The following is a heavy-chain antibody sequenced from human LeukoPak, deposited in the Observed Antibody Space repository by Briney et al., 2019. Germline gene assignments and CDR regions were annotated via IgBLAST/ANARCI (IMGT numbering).Heavy chain of an antibody. V-gene: IGHV3-53*01. CDR2: FYVGGAT. J-gene: IGHJ4*02. Sequence: GSLRLSCAVSGFSVTNNYMSWVRQAPGKGLEWVSVFYVGGATYYADSVKGRFTISRDNSENTLYLQMKSLRAEDTAVYYCARGDGYNFFDYWGQGTLVTVSS. CDR1: GFSVTNNY. D-gene: IGHD5-24*01. CDR3: ARGDGYNFFDY.